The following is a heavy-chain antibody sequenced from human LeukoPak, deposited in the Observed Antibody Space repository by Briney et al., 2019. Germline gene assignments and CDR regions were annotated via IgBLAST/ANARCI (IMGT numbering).Heavy chain of an antibody. CDR3: ATDYTDYSLDY. CDR1: GYTFTSYY. D-gene: IGHD4-11*01. V-gene: IGHV1-46*01. Sequence: ASVKVSCKASGYTFTSYYMHWVRQAPGQGLEWMGIINPSGGSTSYAQKFQGRVTMTRNTSISTAYMELSNLRYEDTAVYYCATDYTDYSLDYWGQGTLVTVSS. J-gene: IGHJ4*02. CDR2: INPSGGST.